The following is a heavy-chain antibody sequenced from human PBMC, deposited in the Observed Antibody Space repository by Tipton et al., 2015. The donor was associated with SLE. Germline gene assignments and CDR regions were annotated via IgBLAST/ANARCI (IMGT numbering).Heavy chain of an antibody. CDR3: ASGGYGSGSHYLGGWFDP. Sequence: TLSLTCAVYGGSFSGYYWSWIRQPPGKGLEWIGEINHSGSTNYNPSLKSRVTISADTSKNQFSLKLSSVTAADTAVYHCASGGYGSGSHYLGGWFDPWGRGTLVTVSS. V-gene: IGHV4-34*01. CDR1: GGSFSGYY. J-gene: IGHJ5*02. D-gene: IGHD3-10*01. CDR2: INHSGST.